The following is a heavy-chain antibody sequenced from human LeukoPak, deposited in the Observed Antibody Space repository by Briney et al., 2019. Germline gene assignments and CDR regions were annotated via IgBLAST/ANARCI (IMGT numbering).Heavy chain of an antibody. CDR2: ISYDGSNK. V-gene: IGHV3-30-3*01. CDR3: ARFEVSPGSSGWFDY. J-gene: IGHJ4*02. D-gene: IGHD6-19*01. Sequence: GGSLRLSCAASPFTSSGHWMSWVRQAPGKGLEWVAVISYDGSNKYYADSVKGRFTISRDNSKNTLYLQMNSLRAEDTAVYYCARFEVSPGSSGWFDYWGQGTLVTVSS. CDR1: PFTSSGHW.